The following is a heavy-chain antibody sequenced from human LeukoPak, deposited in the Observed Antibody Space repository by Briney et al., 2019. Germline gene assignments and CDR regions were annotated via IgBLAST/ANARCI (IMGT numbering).Heavy chain of an antibody. D-gene: IGHD3-10*01. Sequence: SETLSLTRTVSGGSISSYYWSWIRQPPGKGLEWIGYIYYSGSTNYNPSLKSRVTISVDTSKNQFSLKLSSVTAADTAVYYCARKGGSGTDAFDIWGQGTMVTVSS. CDR3: ARKGGSGTDAFDI. CDR1: GGSISSYY. V-gene: IGHV4-59*12. J-gene: IGHJ3*02. CDR2: IYYSGST.